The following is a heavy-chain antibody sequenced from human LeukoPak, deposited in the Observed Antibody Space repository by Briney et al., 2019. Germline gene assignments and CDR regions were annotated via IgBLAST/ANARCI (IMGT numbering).Heavy chain of an antibody. Sequence: GGSLRLSCAASGFTFSNYNMNWVRQAPGKGLEWVSSISSSTSYIYYADSVKGRFTIPRDNAKNSLYLQMNSLRAEDTAVYYCARDRAPEAFDIWGQGAMVTVAS. CDR2: ISSSTSYI. V-gene: IGHV3-21*01. J-gene: IGHJ3*02. CDR1: GFTFSNYN. CDR3: ARDRAPEAFDI.